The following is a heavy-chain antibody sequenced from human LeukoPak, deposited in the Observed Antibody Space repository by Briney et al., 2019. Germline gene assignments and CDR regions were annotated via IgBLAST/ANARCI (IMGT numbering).Heavy chain of an antibody. CDR2: INHSGST. CDR3: ARVSSYYYYGMDV. CDR1: GGSFSGYY. D-gene: IGHD3-3*02. J-gene: IGHJ6*04. Sequence: SETLSLTCAVYGGSFSGYYWSWIRQPQGKGLEWIGEINHSGSTNYNPSLKSRVTISVDTSKNQFSLKLSSVTAADTAVYYCARVSSYYYYGMDVWGKGTTVAVSS. V-gene: IGHV4-34*01.